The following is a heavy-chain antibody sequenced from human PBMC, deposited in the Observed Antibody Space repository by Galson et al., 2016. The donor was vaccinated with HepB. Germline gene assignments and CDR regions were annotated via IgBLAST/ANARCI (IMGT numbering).Heavy chain of an antibody. J-gene: IGHJ4*02. CDR2: IHWDDDT. V-gene: IGHV2-70*01. D-gene: IGHD3-10*01. CDR1: GFSLSTTGMC. Sequence: PALVKPTQTLTLTCTFSGFSLSTTGMCVSWIRQPPGKALEWLALIHWDDDTYYTASLRTRLSISKDSSNNQVILTMTDMDPADTGTYFCARMKPMGRGGREASNYFDYWGQGTLVTVSS. CDR3: ARMKPMGRGGREASNYFDY.